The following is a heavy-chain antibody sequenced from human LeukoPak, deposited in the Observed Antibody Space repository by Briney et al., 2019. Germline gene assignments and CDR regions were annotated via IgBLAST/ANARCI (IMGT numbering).Heavy chain of an antibody. V-gene: IGHV3-30*03. CDR2: ISYDGNNK. J-gene: IGHJ5*02. CDR3: ARGRQYQPGVWFDP. D-gene: IGHD2-2*01. Sequence: AGGSLRLSCAASGFTFSSYAMHWVRQAPAKGLEWVTGISYDGNNKYYADSVKGRFTISRDNSYNTLYLQMNSLRAEDTALYYCARGRQYQPGVWFDPWGQGTLVTVSS. CDR1: GFTFSSYA.